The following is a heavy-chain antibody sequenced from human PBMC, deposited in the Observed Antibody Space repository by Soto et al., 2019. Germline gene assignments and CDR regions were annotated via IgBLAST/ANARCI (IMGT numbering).Heavy chain of an antibody. Sequence: EVQLVESGGGLVKPGGSLRLSCAASGFTFSNAWMSWVRQAPGKGLEWVGRIKSKTDGGTTDYAAPVKGRFTISRDDSKNTLYLQMNSLKTEDTAVYYCTTAPTTVTVWSRPENVDYWGQGTLVTVSS. D-gene: IGHD4-17*01. CDR1: GFTFSNAW. CDR3: TTAPTTVTVWSRPENVDY. CDR2: IKSKTDGGTT. J-gene: IGHJ4*02. V-gene: IGHV3-15*01.